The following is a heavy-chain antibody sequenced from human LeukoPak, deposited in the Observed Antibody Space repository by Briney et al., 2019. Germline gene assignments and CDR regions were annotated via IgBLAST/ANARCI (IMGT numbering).Heavy chain of an antibody. CDR3: AKDLYSSGWYVYYGIDV. Sequence: GRSLRLSCAASGFTFDDYAMHWVRQAPGKGLEWVSGISRNSGSIGYADSVKGRFTISRDNAKNSLYLQMNSLRAEDTALYYCAKDLYSSGWYVYYGIDVWGQGTTVTVSS. CDR2: ISRNSGSI. D-gene: IGHD6-19*01. CDR1: GFTFDDYA. V-gene: IGHV3-9*01. J-gene: IGHJ6*02.